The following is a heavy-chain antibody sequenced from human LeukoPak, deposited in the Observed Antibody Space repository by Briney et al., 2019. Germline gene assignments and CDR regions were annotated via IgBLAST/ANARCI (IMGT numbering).Heavy chain of an antibody. CDR3: ARDRSVHDAFDI. V-gene: IGHV1-2*02. J-gene: IGHJ3*02. CDR2: INPNSGGT. CDR1: GYTFTGYY. D-gene: IGHD3-10*01. Sequence: GASVKVSCKASGYTFTGYYMHWVRQAPGQGLEWMGWINPNSGGTNYAQKLQGRVTMTTDTSTSTAYMELRSLRSDDTAVYYCARDRSVHDAFDIWGQGTMVTVSS.